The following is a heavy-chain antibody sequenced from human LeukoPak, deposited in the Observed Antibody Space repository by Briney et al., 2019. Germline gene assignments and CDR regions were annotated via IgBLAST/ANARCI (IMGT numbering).Heavy chain of an antibody. D-gene: IGHD3-3*01. CDR2: IYSGGST. Sequence: GGSLRLSCAASGFTFSSCGMHWVRQAPGKGLEWVAVIYSGGSTYYADSVKGRFTISRDNSKNTLYLQTNSLRAEDTAVYYCAREGRTYYDFWSGYSDYYYYMDVWGKGTTVTVSS. CDR3: AREGRTYYDFWSGYSDYYYYMDV. J-gene: IGHJ6*03. CDR1: GFTFSSCG. V-gene: IGHV3-NL1*01.